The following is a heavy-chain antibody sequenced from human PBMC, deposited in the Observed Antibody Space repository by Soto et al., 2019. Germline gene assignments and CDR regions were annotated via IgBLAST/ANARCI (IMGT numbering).Heavy chain of an antibody. CDR2: INGIGHNT. CDR3: ARDRVAEGGFDY. V-gene: IGHV3-23*01. CDR1: GFTFTSYA. J-gene: IGHJ4*02. Sequence: GGSLRLSCVASGFTFTSYAMSWVRQAPGKGLEWVSGINGIGHNTYYADSVKGRFTISRDNAKNSLSLQMGSLRAEDMAVYYCARDRVAEGGFDYRDQGTLVTVSS. D-gene: IGHD6-19*01.